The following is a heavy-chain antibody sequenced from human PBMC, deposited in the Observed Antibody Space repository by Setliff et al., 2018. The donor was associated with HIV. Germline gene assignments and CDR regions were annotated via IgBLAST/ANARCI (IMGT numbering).Heavy chain of an antibody. CDR3: ARSLLPSITVAGTIGY. D-gene: IGHD6-19*01. Sequence: SETLSLTCTVSGGSIGSGYYYWSWIRQPAGKGLEWIGHIHTSGNANYNPSLNSRVTISVDTSKNHFSLKLSSVTAADTAVYYCARSLLPSITVAGTIGYWGQGSLVTVSS. J-gene: IGHJ4*02. CDR2: IHTSGNA. V-gene: IGHV4-61*09. CDR1: GGSIGSGYYY.